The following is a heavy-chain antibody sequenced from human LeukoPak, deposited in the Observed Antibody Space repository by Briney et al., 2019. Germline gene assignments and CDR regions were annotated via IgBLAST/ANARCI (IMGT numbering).Heavy chain of an antibody. D-gene: IGHD3-22*01. CDR3: ARGAPGYYDSSGYSHYYYGMDV. CDR1: GFTLSSYE. CDR2: ISSSGSTI. J-gene: IGHJ6*02. V-gene: IGHV3-48*03. Sequence: GGSLRLSCAASGFTLSSYEMNWVRQAPGKGLEWVSYISSSGSTIYYADSVKGRFTISRDNAKNSLYLQMNSLRTEDTAVYYCARGAPGYYDSSGYSHYYYGMDVWGQGTTVTVSS.